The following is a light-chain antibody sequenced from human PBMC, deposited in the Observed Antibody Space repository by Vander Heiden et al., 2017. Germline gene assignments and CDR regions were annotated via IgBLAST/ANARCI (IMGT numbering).Light chain of an antibody. J-gene: IGKJ5*01. CDR3: QHLNTYPLT. CDR1: QGINNY. Sequence: DIQLTQSPSFLSASVGHRVTITCRASQGINNYLAWYQQKPGKAPNLLIYAASTLQSGVPSRFSGSGSGTDFTLTISSLQPEDFATYYCQHLNTYPLTFGQGTRLDIK. V-gene: IGKV1-9*01. CDR2: AAS.